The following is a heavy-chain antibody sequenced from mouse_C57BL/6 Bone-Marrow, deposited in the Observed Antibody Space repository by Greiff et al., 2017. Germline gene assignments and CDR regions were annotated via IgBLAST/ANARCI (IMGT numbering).Heavy chain of an antibody. Sequence: EVMLVESGAGLVKPGGSLKLSCAASGFTFTGYSMSWVRQTPGKGLEWVAYIISGGDYSYYADTVKGPFTISRDKARNTLYLQMSSLKSEDTAMYYGTSSSFAYWGQGTPVTVSS. CDR2: IISGGDYS. CDR3: TSSSFAY. D-gene: IGHD6-1*01. J-gene: IGHJ3*01. CDR1: GFTFTGYS. V-gene: IGHV5-9-1*02.